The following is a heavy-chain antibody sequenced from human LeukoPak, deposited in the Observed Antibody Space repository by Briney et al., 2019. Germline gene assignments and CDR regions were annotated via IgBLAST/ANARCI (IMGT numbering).Heavy chain of an antibody. CDR3: ARLLRGTYYYGSGREPKDRIDY. CDR1: SDSSSSYY. J-gene: IGHJ4*02. CDR2: IYYGGST. D-gene: IGHD3-10*01. V-gene: IGHV4-59*06. Sequence: SETLSLTCTVSSDSSSSYYWMWLRQDPGKGREGIGYIYYGGSTYYNPSLESLVTIAVETPKKQYFLKRSSVTAADTGVYYCARLLRGTYYYGSGREPKDRIDYRGQGTLVTVSS.